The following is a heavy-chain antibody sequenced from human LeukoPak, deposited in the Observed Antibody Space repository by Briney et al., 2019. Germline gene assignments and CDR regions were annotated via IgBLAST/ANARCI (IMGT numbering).Heavy chain of an antibody. CDR3: ARYLDLNAFDI. D-gene: IGHD3-3*01. J-gene: IGHJ3*02. CDR1: GHSFSSYW. V-gene: IGHV5-51*01. CDR2: IYPGDPDT. Sequence: GESLKISCKGSGHSFSSYWIGWVGQMPGKGLEWMGIIYPGDPDTRYSPSFQRQVTISADRSISTAYLQWSSLKASDTAMYYCARYLDLNAFDIWGQGTMVTVSS.